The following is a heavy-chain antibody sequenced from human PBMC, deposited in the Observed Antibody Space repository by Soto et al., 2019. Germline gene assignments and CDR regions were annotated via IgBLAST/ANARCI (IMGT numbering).Heavy chain of an antibody. J-gene: IGHJ3*02. CDR2: INAGNGNT. V-gene: IGHV1-3*01. Sequence: ASVKVSCKASGYTFTSYAMHWVRQAPGQRLEWMGWINAGNGNTGYAQKFQGRVTITRNTSVSTAYMELSSLRSEDTAVYYCARGRTKSSSSVVVCAFDIWGQGTMVTVSS. CDR3: ARGRTKSSSSVVVCAFDI. D-gene: IGHD6-6*01. CDR1: GYTFTSYA.